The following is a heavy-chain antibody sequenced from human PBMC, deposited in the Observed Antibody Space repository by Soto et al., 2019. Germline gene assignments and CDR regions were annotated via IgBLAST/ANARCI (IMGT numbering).Heavy chain of an antibody. V-gene: IGHV3-23*01. CDR1: GFTFSSYA. D-gene: IGHD5-12*01. CDR2: ISGSGGST. CDR3: ARARGDGYNGGGY. Sequence: EVQLLESGGGLVQPGGSLRLSCAASGFTFSSYAMSWVRQAPGKGLEWVSAISGSGGSTYYADSVKGRFTISRDNSKNTLYLQMNSLRAEDTAVYYCARARGDGYNGGGYWGQGTLVTVSS. J-gene: IGHJ4*02.